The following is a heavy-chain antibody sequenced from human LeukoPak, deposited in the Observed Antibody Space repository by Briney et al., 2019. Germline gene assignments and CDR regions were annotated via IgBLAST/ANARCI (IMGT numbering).Heavy chain of an antibody. CDR1: GFTFSSYA. V-gene: IGHV3-30*04. CDR3: ARDWDTDY. Sequence: GGSLRLSCAASGFTFSSYAMYGVRQAPGKGLEWVAVISYDGSNKYYADSVKCRFTISRDNSKNTLYLQMNSLRAEDTAVYYCARDWDTDYWGQGTLVTVSS. J-gene: IGHJ4*02. CDR2: ISYDGSNK. D-gene: IGHD1-26*01.